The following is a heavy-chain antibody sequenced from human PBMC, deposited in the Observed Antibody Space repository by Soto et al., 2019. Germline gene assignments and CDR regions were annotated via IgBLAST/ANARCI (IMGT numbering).Heavy chain of an antibody. CDR1: GGSISTSSYY. D-gene: IGHD1-20*01. Sequence: QLQLQASGPGLVKPSETLSLTCTVSGGSISTSSYYWDWIRQPPGKGLEWIGSFYHSGSTHYNPSLESRVTITVDTSKNQFSLNLTSVSAADTAVYYCARRGAITVAFDFLGQGTLVTVSS. V-gene: IGHV4-39*01. CDR3: ARRGAITVAFDF. J-gene: IGHJ5*01. CDR2: FYHSGST.